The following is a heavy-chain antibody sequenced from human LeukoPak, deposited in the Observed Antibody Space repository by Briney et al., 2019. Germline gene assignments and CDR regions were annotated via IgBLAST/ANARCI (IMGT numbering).Heavy chain of an antibody. CDR1: GGSFSGYY. Sequence: SETLSLTCAVYGGSFSGYYWSWIRQPPGKGLEWIGEINHSGSTNYNPSLKSRVTISVDTSKNQFSLKLSSVTAADTAVYYCARLRGSDTVTAKLDYWGQGTLVTVSS. CDR3: ARLRGSDTVTAKLDY. J-gene: IGHJ4*02. CDR2: INHSGST. V-gene: IGHV4-34*01. D-gene: IGHD2-21*02.